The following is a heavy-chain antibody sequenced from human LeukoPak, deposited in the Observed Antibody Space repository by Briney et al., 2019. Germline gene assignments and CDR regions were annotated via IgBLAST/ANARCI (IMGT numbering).Heavy chain of an antibody. CDR3: ARGRLSDY. J-gene: IGHJ4*02. D-gene: IGHD2-8*01. CDR1: GFPFSSYW. V-gene: IGHV3-7*01. Sequence: GGALRLSFAASGFPFSSYWMNWVRPAPGKGLEWVANIKEDGSEKYYVDSVKGRFTISRDNAKNSLYLQMNSLRAEDTAVYYCARGRLSDYWGQGTLVTVSS. CDR2: IKEDGSEK.